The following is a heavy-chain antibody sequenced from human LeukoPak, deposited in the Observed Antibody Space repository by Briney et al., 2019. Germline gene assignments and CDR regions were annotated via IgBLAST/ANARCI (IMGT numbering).Heavy chain of an antibody. D-gene: IGHD6-13*01. J-gene: IGHJ5*02. V-gene: IGHV3-53*05. CDR3: AKDLQYSSSGGFDP. CDR2: IYSGGST. CDR1: GFTVTNDY. Sequence: GSLRLSCAVSGFTVTNDYMNWVRQAPGKGLEWVSIIYSGGSTYYADSVKGRFTISRDNAKNSLYLQMNSLRAEDTALYFCAKDLQYSSSGGFDPWGQGTLVTVSS.